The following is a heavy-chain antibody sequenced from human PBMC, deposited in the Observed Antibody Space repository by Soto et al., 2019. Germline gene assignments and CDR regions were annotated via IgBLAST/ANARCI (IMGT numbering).Heavy chain of an antibody. D-gene: IGHD6-19*01. CDR3: ASAFGGWATDA. CDR1: GGSISSYY. CDR2: IYYSGST. V-gene: IGHV4-59*01. J-gene: IGHJ5*02. Sequence: SETLSLTCTVSGGSISSYYWSWIRQPPGKGLEWIGYIYYSGSTSYNPSLKSRVTISIDTSKSQFSLNLSSVTAADTAVYYCASAFGGWATDAWGQRTPVTVSS.